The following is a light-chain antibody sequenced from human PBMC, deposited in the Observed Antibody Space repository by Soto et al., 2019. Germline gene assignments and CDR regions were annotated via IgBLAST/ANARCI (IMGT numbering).Light chain of an antibody. CDR1: SSDIGGYIF. Sequence: QSVLTQPASVSGSPGQSITVSCTGTSSDIGGYIFVSWYQQHPGKAPKLMIYDINNRPSGVSKRFSGSKSGNTASLTISGLQAEDEADYYRVSYTARSSYVFGTGTKLTVL. CDR3: VSYTARSSYV. CDR2: DIN. V-gene: IGLV2-14*01. J-gene: IGLJ1*01.